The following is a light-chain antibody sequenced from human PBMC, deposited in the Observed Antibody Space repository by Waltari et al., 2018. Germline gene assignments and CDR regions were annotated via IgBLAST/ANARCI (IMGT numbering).Light chain of an antibody. Sequence: QSVLTQPPLASGTPGQRVTISCSGNSSNIGINTATWYQQLPGTAPKPLIYANYHRPSGVPDRFSASKSDTSASLAISGLQSEDEADYFCATWDDSLNGRVFGGGTKLAVL. CDR2: ANY. V-gene: IGLV1-44*01. J-gene: IGLJ3*02. CDR3: ATWDDSLNGRV. CDR1: SSNIGINT.